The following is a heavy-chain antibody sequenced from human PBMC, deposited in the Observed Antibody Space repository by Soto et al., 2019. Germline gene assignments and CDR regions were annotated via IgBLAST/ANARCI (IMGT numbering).Heavy chain of an antibody. D-gene: IGHD3-10*01. Sequence: SLTCTVSAGSISSSSYYWGWIRQPPGKELEWIGSIYYSGSTYYNPSLKSRLTISVDTSKNQFSLTLSSVTAADTAVYYCARSSMVRGSYWLDPWGQGTLVTVSS. CDR2: IYYSGST. J-gene: IGHJ5*02. CDR3: ARSSMVRGSYWLDP. CDR1: AGSISSSSYY. V-gene: IGHV4-39*01.